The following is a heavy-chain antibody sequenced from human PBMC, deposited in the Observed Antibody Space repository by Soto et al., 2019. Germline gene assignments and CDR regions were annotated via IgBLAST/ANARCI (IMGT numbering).Heavy chain of an antibody. D-gene: IGHD2-15*01. CDR3: ATDLRLAQGYCSGGSCYRNAFDI. J-gene: IGHJ3*02. V-gene: IGHV1-24*01. CDR2: FDPEDGET. Sequence: ASVKVSCKVSGYTLTELSMHWVRQAPGKGLEWMGGFDPEDGETIYAQKFQGRVTMTEDTSTDTAYMELSSLRSEDTAVYYCATDLRLAQGYCSGGSCYRNAFDIWGQGTMVTVS. CDR1: GYTLTELS.